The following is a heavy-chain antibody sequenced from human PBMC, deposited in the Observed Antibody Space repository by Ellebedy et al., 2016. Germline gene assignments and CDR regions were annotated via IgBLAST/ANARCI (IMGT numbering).Heavy chain of an antibody. CDR3: ARERAAAGSYYFDY. CDR1: GFTFSSYG. V-gene: IGHV3-33*08. Sequence: GGSLRLSCAASGFTFSSYGMHWVRRAPGKGLEWVAVIWYDGSNKYYADSVKGRFTISRDNSKNTLYLQMNSLRAEDTAVYYCARERAAAGSYYFDYWGQGTLVTVSS. D-gene: IGHD6-13*01. J-gene: IGHJ4*02. CDR2: IWYDGSNK.